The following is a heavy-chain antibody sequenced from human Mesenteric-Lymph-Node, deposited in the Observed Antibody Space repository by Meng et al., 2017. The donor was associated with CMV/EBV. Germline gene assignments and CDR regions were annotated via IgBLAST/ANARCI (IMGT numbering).Heavy chain of an antibody. V-gene: IGHV4-34*01. CDR3: ARGPYGFNDYFDY. Sequence: GSLSLTCAVYGGSFSGYHWTWIRQPPGKGPEWIGEINDSGRTKYDPSLKSRVTISVDTSKNQFSLNLSSVTAADTAVYYCARGPYGFNDYFDYWGQGTLVTVSS. CDR2: INDSGRT. D-gene: IGHD5-24*01. CDR1: GGSFSGYH. J-gene: IGHJ4*02.